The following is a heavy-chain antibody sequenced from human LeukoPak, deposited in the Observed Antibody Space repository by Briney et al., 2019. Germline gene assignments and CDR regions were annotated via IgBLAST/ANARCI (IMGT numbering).Heavy chain of an antibody. Sequence: SETLSLTCTVSGGSISSSSYYWGWIRQPPGKGLEWIGSIYYSGSTYYNPSLKSRVTISVDTSKNQFSLKLSSVPAADTAVYYCAREIAAAGGNYFDYWGQGTLVTVSS. D-gene: IGHD6-13*01. J-gene: IGHJ4*02. CDR3: AREIAAAGGNYFDY. CDR1: GGSISSSSYY. CDR2: IYYSGST. V-gene: IGHV4-39*07.